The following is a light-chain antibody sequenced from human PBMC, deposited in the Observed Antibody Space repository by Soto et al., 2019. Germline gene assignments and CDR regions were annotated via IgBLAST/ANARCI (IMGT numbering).Light chain of an antibody. Sequence: DIQMTQSPSSVSASVGDRVTITCRASQPVSSWLAWYQQKPGEAPKLLIYAISSLQTGVPSRFSGSGSGTDFTLTISSLQPEDFASYYCPEANSFTFGGGTKVEIK. CDR2: AIS. CDR3: PEANSFT. J-gene: IGKJ4*01. V-gene: IGKV1-12*02. CDR1: QPVSSW.